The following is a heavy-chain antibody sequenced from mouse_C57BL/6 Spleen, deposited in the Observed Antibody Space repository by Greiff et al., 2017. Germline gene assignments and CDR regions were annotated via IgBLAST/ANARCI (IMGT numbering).Heavy chain of an antibody. Sequence: EVKLMESGGGLVKPGGSLKLSCAASGFTFSDYGMHWVRQAPEKGLEWIAASRNKANDYTTESSASVKGRFIVSRDTSPSILYLQMTALRAEDTAIYYCARDDGYYGSQSHWGQGTLVTVSA. CDR1: GFTFSDYG. V-gene: IGHV7-1*02. CDR3: ARDDGYYGSQSH. J-gene: IGHJ3*01. D-gene: IGHD1-1*01. CDR2: SRNKANDYTT.